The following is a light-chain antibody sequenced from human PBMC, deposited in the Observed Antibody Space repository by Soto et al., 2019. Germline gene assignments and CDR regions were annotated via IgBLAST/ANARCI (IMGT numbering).Light chain of an antibody. CDR2: GAS. V-gene: IGKV3-15*01. CDR3: QQYNSYWT. J-gene: IGKJ1*01. Sequence: EIVMTQSPATLSVSPGERATLSCRASQSVSSNLAWYQQKPGQAPRLLIYGASTRATGIPARFSGSGSGTEFTLTISSLQSEDFATYYCQQYNSYWTFGQGTKWIS. CDR1: QSVSSN.